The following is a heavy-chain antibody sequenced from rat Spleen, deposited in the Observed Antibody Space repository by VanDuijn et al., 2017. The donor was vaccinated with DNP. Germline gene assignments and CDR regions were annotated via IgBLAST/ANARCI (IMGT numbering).Heavy chain of an antibody. J-gene: IGHJ2*01. D-gene: IGHD5-1*01. CDR1: GFSLTDYG. Sequence: VQLKESGPGLVQPSQTLSLTCTVSGFSLTDYGVHWVRQPPGEGLEWMGRIRNGGSTDYNSALKSRLSIRRDTSKSQVFLKMNSLQTEDTAIYFCTRDVPNVLDYWGQGVMVTVSS. V-gene: IGHV2-19*01. CDR2: IRNGGST. CDR3: TRDVPNVLDY.